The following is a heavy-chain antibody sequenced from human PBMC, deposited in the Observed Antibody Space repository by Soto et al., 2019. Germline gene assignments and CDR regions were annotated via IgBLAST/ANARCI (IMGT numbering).Heavy chain of an antibody. CDR3: ASRPRGSGFDP. V-gene: IGHV4-30-2*01. D-gene: IGHD1-26*01. Sequence: QLQLQESGSGLVKPSQTLSLTCAVSGGSISSGGYSWSWIRQPPGKGLECIGNISHSGSTYYNPSLKSRVTISADRSTTQSSLKLSSVTAADTAVYYCASRPRGSGFDPWGQGTLVTVSS. CDR1: GGSISSGGYS. J-gene: IGHJ5*02. CDR2: ISHSGST.